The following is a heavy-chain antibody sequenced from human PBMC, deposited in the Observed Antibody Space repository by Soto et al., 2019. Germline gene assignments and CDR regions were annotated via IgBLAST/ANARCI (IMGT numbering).Heavy chain of an antibody. CDR2: INPNSGAT. Sequence: ASLNVSCKASGYTFTGYFMHWVRQAPGQGLEWMGWINPNSGATKYAQKFQGRVTLSRDTSIRTAYMELSGLRSDDTAVYYCASNAASTTSYYYDHRGLGPLLTVS. J-gene: IGHJ4*02. CDR3: ASNAASTTSYYYDH. D-gene: IGHD2-2*01. V-gene: IGHV1-2*02. CDR1: GYTFTGYF.